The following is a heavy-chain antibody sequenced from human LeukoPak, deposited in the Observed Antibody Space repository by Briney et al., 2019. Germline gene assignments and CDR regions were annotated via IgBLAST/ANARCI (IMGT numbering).Heavy chain of an antibody. J-gene: IGHJ5*02. CDR1: GYSISSGYY. CDR2: IYHSGNT. CDR3: AKGAGGFSYYNWFDP. Sequence: SETLSLPCTVSGYSISSGYYWGWIRQPPGKGLEWIGSIYHSGNTYYSPSLESRVTISVDTSKNQFSLKLASVTAADTAIYYCAKGAGGFSYYNWFDPWGQGTLVTVSS. D-gene: IGHD5-18*01. V-gene: IGHV4-38-2*02.